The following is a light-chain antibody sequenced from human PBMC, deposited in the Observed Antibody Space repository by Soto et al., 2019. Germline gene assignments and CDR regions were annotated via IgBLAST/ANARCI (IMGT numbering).Light chain of an antibody. CDR2: AAS. V-gene: IGKV1-27*01. CDR3: QKYNTVPRT. J-gene: IGKJ1*01. Sequence: DIQMTQSPSSLSASVGDRVTITCRASQGISRFLASYQQKPGKVPKLLIYAASILQSGVPPRFSGSGFGTDFTLTISSLQPEDVATYYCQKYNTVPRTFGQGTKVEI. CDR1: QGISRF.